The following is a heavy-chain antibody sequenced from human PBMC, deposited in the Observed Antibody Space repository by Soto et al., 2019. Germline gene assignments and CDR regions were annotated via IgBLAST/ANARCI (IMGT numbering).Heavy chain of an antibody. CDR2: ISNNGSNK. D-gene: IGHD2-2*01. CDR3: AKLFIVVVPAASLGSHYGMDV. J-gene: IGHJ6*02. Sequence: GGSLRLSCAASGFTFSSYGMHWVRQAPGKGLEWVAVISNNGSNKYYEDSVKGRLTISRDNSKNTLYLKMNSLRAEDTAVYYCAKLFIVVVPAASLGSHYGMDVWGQGTTVTVSS. V-gene: IGHV3-30*18. CDR1: GFTFSSYG.